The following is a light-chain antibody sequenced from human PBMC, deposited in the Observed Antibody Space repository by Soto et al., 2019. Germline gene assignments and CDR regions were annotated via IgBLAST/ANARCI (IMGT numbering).Light chain of an antibody. V-gene: IGKV3-20*01. J-gene: IGKJ1*01. Sequence: EIVLTQSPATLSLSPGEGATLSCRASQSVSSTLLAWYQHKPGRPPRLLIYGASSRATDIPDRFSGGGSGTDFTLTIIRLEPEDFAVYYCQQYGSSPWTGGQGTEVEIK. CDR3: QQYGSSPWT. CDR1: QSVSSTL. CDR2: GAS.